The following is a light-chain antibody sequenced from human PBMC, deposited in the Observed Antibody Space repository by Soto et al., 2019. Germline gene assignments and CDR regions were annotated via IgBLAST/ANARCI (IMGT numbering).Light chain of an antibody. CDR2: EVS. CDR3: SSYTSLGV. J-gene: IGLJ1*01. CDR1: SSDVGGYNY. Sequence: QSALTQPPSASGSPGQSVTISCTGTSSDVGGYNYVSWYQQHPGKAPKLMIYEVSNRPSGVSNRFSGSKSGNTASLTISGLQAEDEADYYCSSYTSLGVFGTGTKLTVL. V-gene: IGLV2-14*01.